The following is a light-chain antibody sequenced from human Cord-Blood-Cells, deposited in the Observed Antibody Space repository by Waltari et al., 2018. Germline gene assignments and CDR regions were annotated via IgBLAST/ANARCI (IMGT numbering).Light chain of an antibody. CDR2: WAS. Sequence: DIVMNQSPASLAVSLGERATLTCKSSQSVLYSPNNKNSLAWYQQKPGQPPKLLIYWASTRESGVPDRFSGSGSGADFTLTISSLQAEDVAVYYCQQYYSTLWTFGQGTKVEIK. J-gene: IGKJ1*01. V-gene: IGKV4-1*01. CDR3: QQYYSTLWT. CDR1: QSVLYSPNNKNS.